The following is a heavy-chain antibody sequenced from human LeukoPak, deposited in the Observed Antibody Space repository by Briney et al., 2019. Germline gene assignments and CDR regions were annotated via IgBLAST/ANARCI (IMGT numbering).Heavy chain of an antibody. CDR2: ISASGNNA. J-gene: IGHJ4*02. Sequence: GGSLRLSCAVSGFIFSTNDMTWVRQAPGKGLEWLSSISASGNNAFYADSVKGRFTISRDNSKNTVFLQMDSLRAEDTATYYCAKNTGVWDYSGQGTLVTVSS. V-gene: IGHV3-23*01. CDR3: AKNTGVWDY. D-gene: IGHD1-1*01. CDR1: GFIFSTND.